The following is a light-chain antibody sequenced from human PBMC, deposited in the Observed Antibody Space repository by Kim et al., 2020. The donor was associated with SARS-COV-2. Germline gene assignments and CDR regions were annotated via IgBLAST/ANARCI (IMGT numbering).Light chain of an antibody. CDR2: DAA. Sequence: DIQMTQSPSSLSASVGDRVTITCQASQDIDNYLNWYQQKPGKAPKLLIYDAANLETGVPSRFSGRGSGTDFTFTISRLQPEDTATYYCQQFDSLPLTFGGGTKVDIK. CDR1: QDIDNY. CDR3: QQFDSLPLT. V-gene: IGKV1-33*01. J-gene: IGKJ4*01.